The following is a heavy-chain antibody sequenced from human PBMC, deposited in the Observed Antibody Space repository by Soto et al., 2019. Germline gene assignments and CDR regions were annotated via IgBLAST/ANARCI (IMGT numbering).Heavy chain of an antibody. V-gene: IGHV3-9*01. J-gene: IGHJ3*01. CDR2: ISWNSGSI. CDR1: GFTFDDYA. CDR3: ANDSYYISSIALSAFDF. D-gene: IGHD6-6*01. Sequence: GGSLRLSCAASGFTFDDYAMHWVRQAPGKGLEWVSGISWNSGSIGYADSVKGRFTISRDNAKNSLYLQMNSLRAEDTALYYCANDSYYISSIALSAFDFWDQGTMVTVSS.